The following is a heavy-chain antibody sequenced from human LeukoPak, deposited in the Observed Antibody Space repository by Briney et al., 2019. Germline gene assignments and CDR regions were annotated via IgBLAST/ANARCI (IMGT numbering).Heavy chain of an antibody. V-gene: IGHV4-59*01. CDR3: ARVLDLSKRGLDAFDI. J-gene: IGHJ3*02. CDR2: VYYSGST. CDR1: GGCISSYF. Sequence: PSETLSLTCTVSGGCISSYFWSWIRQPPGKGLEWIEYVYYSGSTNYNPSLKSRVTISVDTSKKQFSLKVSSATAADTAVYYCARVLDLSKRGLDAFDIWGQGTMVTVSS. D-gene: IGHD3-16*01.